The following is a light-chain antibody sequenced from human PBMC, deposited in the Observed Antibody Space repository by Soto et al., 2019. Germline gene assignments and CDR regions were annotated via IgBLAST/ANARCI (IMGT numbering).Light chain of an antibody. Sequence: EIVLMQSPGTLSLSPGERATLSCRASQSVSSSHLAWYQQKPGRAPTLLIYGASSRATGIPDRFSGSGSGTDFTLTISRLEPGDFAVYYCQQYGSLWTFGQGTKVEI. V-gene: IGKV3-20*01. CDR1: QSVSSSH. CDR2: GAS. J-gene: IGKJ1*01. CDR3: QQYGSLWT.